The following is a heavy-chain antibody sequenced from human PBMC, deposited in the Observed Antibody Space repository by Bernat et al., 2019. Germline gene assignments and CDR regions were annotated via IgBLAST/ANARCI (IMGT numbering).Heavy chain of an antibody. V-gene: IGHV4-34*01. CDR2: INHSGST. Sequence: QVQLQQWGAGLLKPSETLSLTCAVYGGSFSGYYWSWIRQPPGKGLEWIGEINHSGSTNYNPALKSRVTISVDTSKNQFSLKLSSVTAADTAVYSCATIPQGMDAFDIWGQGTMVTVSS. D-gene: IGHD6-13*01. CDR3: ATIPQGMDAFDI. J-gene: IGHJ3*02. CDR1: GGSFSGYY.